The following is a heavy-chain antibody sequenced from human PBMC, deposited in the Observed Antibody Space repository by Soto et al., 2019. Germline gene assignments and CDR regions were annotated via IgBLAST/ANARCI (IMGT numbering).Heavy chain of an antibody. J-gene: IGHJ4*02. CDR1: GFTFSSYG. Sequence: QVQLVESGGGVVQPGRSLRLSCAASGFTFSSYGMHWVRQAPGKGLEWVAVIWYDGSNKYYADSVKGRFTISRDNSKNTLYLQMNSLRAEDTAVYYCARGRNGVTAPLYYFDYWGQLTLVTVSS. V-gene: IGHV3-33*01. CDR3: ARGRNGVTAPLYYFDY. CDR2: IWYDGSNK. D-gene: IGHD2-21*02.